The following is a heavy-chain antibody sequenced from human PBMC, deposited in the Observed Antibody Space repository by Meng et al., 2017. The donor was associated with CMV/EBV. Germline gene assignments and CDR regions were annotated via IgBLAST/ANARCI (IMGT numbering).Heavy chain of an antibody. D-gene: IGHD3-3*01. CDR3: ARGNHDFWSGYYKSPDFDY. J-gene: IGHJ4*02. CDR2: IYYSGST. CDR1: SGSYY. V-gene: IGHV4-61*01. Sequence: SGSYYWSWIRHPPGKGLEWIGYIYYSGSTNYNPSLKSRVTISVDTSKNQFSLKLSSVTAADTAVYYCARGNHDFWSGYYKSPDFDYWGQGTLVTVSS.